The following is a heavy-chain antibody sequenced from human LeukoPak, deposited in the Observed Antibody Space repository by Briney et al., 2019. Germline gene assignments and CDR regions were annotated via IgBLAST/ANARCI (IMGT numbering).Heavy chain of an antibody. D-gene: IGHD5-24*01. CDR3: ARIRDGYNDAYDI. V-gene: IGHV1-46*01. CDR2: INPGGGNT. Sequence: AASVKVSCKASGYTFTNYYMHWVRQAPGHGLEWMGLINPGGGNTNYAQNFQGRVTMTRDTSTTTVYMELSSLRSEDTAIYYCARIRDGYNDAYDIWGQGTVVTVPS. J-gene: IGHJ3*02. CDR1: GYTFTNYY.